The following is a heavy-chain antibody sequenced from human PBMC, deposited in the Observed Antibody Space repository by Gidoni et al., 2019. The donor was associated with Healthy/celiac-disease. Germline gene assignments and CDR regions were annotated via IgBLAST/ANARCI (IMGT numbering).Heavy chain of an antibody. V-gene: IGHV3-15*01. CDR3: TTEQWLVFLPGCFDY. CDR2: IKSKTDGGTT. Sequence: EVQLVESGGGLVKPGGSLRLSCAASGFTFSNAWMSWVRQAPGKGLEWVGRIKSKTDGGTTDYAAPVKGRFTISRDDSKNTLYLQMNSLKTEDTAVYYCTTEQWLVFLPGCFDYWGQGTLVTVSS. J-gene: IGHJ4*02. CDR1: GFTFSNAW. D-gene: IGHD6-19*01.